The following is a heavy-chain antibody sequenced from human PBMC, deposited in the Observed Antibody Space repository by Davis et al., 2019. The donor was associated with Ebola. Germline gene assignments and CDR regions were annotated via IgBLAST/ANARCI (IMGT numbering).Heavy chain of an antibody. V-gene: IGHV3-30-3*01. CDR1: GFTFSSYA. Sequence: PGGSLRLSCAASGFTFSSYAMHWVRQAPGKGLEWVAVISYDGSNKYYADSVKGRFTISRDNSKNTLYLQMNSLRAEDTAVYYCARDRGVTTTYYYYYYMDVWGKGTTVTVSS. J-gene: IGHJ6*03. CDR2: ISYDGSNK. CDR3: ARDRGVTTTYYYYYYMDV. D-gene: IGHD3-10*01.